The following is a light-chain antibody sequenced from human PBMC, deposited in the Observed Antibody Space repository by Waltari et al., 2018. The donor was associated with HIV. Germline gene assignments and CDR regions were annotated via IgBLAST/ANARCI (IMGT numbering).Light chain of an antibody. CDR3: QQYNNWPIT. J-gene: IGKJ5*01. Sequence: EIVMTQSPATLSVSPGERATVSCRASQSLASNLAWYQQKPGQAPRLLIHGASTRATGIPARFSGSGSGTEFTLTISSLQSEDFAVYYCQQYNNWPITLGQGTLLEIK. CDR2: GAS. CDR1: QSLASN. V-gene: IGKV3-15*01.